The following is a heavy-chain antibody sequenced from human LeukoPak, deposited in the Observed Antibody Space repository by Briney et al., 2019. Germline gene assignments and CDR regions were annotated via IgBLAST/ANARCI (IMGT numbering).Heavy chain of an antibody. V-gene: IGHV4-59*01. Sequence: RASETLSLTCTVSGGSISSYYWSWIREPPRKGLEWIGYIHYTGSTNYNPSLKSRVTISVDTSKNQFSLKLSSVTAADTAVYYCARVEEGYGSGRRENYYYYYMVVWGKGTTVTISS. CDR1: GGSISSYY. CDR2: IHYTGST. D-gene: IGHD3-10*01. J-gene: IGHJ6*03. CDR3: ARVEEGYGSGRRENYYYYYMVV.